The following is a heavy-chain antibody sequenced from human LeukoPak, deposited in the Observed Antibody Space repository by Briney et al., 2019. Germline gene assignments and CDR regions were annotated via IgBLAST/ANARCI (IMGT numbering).Heavy chain of an antibody. V-gene: IGHV3-20*04. CDR1: GFTFDNYG. CDR2: LNWSGAST. D-gene: IGHD2-21*02. Sequence: GGSLRLSCAASGFTFDNYGMTWVRQAPGKGLEWVSGLNWSGASTGYGDSVKGRFTISRDNAKNSLYLQMNSLRAEDTALYYCARLAYCGGDCYSGDYYYYMDAWGKGTTVTVSS. CDR3: ARLAYCGGDCYSGDYYYYMDA. J-gene: IGHJ6*03.